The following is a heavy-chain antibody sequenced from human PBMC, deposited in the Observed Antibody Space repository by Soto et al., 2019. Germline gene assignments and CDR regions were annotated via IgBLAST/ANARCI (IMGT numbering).Heavy chain of an antibody. J-gene: IGHJ5*02. V-gene: IGHV2-5*02. D-gene: IGHD3-16*01. Sequence: QITLKESGPTLVKPTQTLTLTCTFSGFSLTTRGVGVGWIRQPPGKALECLALIYWDDDKRYSPSLQSRLSTXKXTXTNQVVLTMTNVDPVDTATYYCAHIPTYYQYDWFDPWGQGTLVSVSS. CDR2: IYWDDDK. CDR1: GFSLTTRGVG. CDR3: AHIPTYYQYDWFDP.